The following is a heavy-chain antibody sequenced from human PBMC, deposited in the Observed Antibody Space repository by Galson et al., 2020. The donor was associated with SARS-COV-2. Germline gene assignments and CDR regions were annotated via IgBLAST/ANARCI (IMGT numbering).Heavy chain of an antibody. CDR3: VKKLAILRFLEWLAVVGDGFDV. V-gene: IGHV3-64D*08. CDR1: GFTFSNYP. D-gene: IGHD3-3*01. J-gene: IGHJ3*01. Sequence: GGSLRLSCSASGFTFSNYPMNWVRQAPGKGLDSVSAISSDARTTYYIDSVKDRFTIHRDNSTDTLYLQMSSLRPDDTAVCYCVKKLAILRFLEWLAVVGDGFDVWGQGTMVTVSA. CDR2: ISSDARTT.